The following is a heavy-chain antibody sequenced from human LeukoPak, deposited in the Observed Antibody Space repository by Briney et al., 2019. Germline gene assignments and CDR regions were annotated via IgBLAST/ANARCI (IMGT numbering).Heavy chain of an antibody. Sequence: GGSLRLSCAASGFPFSTYPMHWVRQDPGKGLESVSAISGDGTSTYYANSVKGRFTISRDNSKYTLYLQMGSLRPEDTAVYYCAREAPPGSFDYWGQGTLVTVSS. CDR2: ISGDGTST. D-gene: IGHD6-19*01. CDR3: AREAPPGSFDY. V-gene: IGHV3-64*01. J-gene: IGHJ4*02. CDR1: GFPFSTYP.